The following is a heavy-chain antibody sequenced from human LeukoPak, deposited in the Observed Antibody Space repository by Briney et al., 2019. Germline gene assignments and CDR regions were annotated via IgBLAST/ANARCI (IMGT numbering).Heavy chain of an antibody. V-gene: IGHV3-7*01. J-gene: IGHJ6*03. Sequence: GGSLRLSCGASGFTFSSYWMTWVRQAPGKGLEWVANIKQDGSEKYYLESVKGRFTISRDNARNSLYLQVNSLRAEDTAVYYCARDPYSGSYGNYYYYFMDVWGKGTTVTISS. CDR1: GFTFSSYW. CDR3: ARDPYSGSYGNYYYYFMDV. CDR2: IKQDGSEK. D-gene: IGHD1-26*01.